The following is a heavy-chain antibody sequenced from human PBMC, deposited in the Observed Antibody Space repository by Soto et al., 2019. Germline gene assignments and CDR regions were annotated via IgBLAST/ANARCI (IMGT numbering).Heavy chain of an antibody. D-gene: IGHD3-9*01. Sequence: GGSLRLSCAASGFTFSSYGMHWVRQAPGKGLEWVAVIWYDGSNKYYADSVKGRFTISRDNSKNTLYLQMNSLRAEDTAVYYCARDEYYDILTGYYSGFDYWGQGTLVTVSS. CDR1: GFTFSSYG. CDR3: ARDEYYDILTGYYSGFDY. CDR2: IWYDGSNK. V-gene: IGHV3-33*01. J-gene: IGHJ4*02.